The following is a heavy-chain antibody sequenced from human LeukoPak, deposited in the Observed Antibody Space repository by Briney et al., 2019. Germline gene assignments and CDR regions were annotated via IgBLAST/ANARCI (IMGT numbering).Heavy chain of an antibody. Sequence: GESLKISCKGSGYSFTSYWIGWVRQMPGKGLEWMGIIYPGDSDTRYSPSFQGQVTISADKSISTAYLQWSSLKASDTAMYYCARRPQGYYDSSGYYGAFDIRGQGTMVTVSS. D-gene: IGHD3-22*01. V-gene: IGHV5-51*01. J-gene: IGHJ3*02. CDR3: ARRPQGYYDSSGYYGAFDI. CDR1: GYSFTSYW. CDR2: IYPGDSDT.